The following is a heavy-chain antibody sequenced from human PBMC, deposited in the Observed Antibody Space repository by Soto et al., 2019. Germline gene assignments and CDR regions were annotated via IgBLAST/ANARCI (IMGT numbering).Heavy chain of an antibody. Sequence: ASVKVSCKVSGYTLTELSMHWVRQAPGEGLEWMGGFDPEDGETIYAQKFQGRVTMTEDTSTDTAYMELSSLRSEDTAVYYCATRGGYYGSGSRRAFDIWGQGTMVTVSS. D-gene: IGHD3-10*01. V-gene: IGHV1-24*01. J-gene: IGHJ3*02. CDR2: FDPEDGET. CDR3: ATRGGYYGSGSRRAFDI. CDR1: GYTLTELS.